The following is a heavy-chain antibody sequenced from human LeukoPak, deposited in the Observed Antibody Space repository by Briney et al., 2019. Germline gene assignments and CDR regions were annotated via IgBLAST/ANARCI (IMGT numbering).Heavy chain of an antibody. D-gene: IGHD6-19*01. Sequence: GGSLRLSCAASGFTFSSYAMHWVRQAPGKGLEWVAVISYDGSNKYYADSVKGRFTISRDNARNSLYLQMNSLRAEDTAVYYCARDSIFFSSGWHVGPDWGQGTLVTVSS. CDR3: ARDSIFFSSGWHVGPD. J-gene: IGHJ4*02. CDR1: GFTFSSYA. V-gene: IGHV3-30*04. CDR2: ISYDGSNK.